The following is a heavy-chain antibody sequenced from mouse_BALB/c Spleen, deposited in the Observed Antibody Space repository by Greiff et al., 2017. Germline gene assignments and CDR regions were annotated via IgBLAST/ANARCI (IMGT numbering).Heavy chain of an antibody. J-gene: IGHJ3*01. CDR2: IYPGSGST. D-gene: IGHD2-14*01. CDR3: TREGDYYRYDVNVWFAY. V-gene: IGHV1S22*01. Sequence: LQQPGSELVRPGASVKLSCKASGYTFTSYWMHWVKRRPGQGLEWIGNIYPGSGSTNYDEKFKSKATLTVDTSSSTAYMQLSSLTSEDSAVYYCTREGDYYRYDVNVWFAYWGQGTLVTVSA. CDR1: GYTFTSYW.